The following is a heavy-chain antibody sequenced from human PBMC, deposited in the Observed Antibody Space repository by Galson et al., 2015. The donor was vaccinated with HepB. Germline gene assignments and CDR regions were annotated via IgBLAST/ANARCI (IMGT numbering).Heavy chain of an antibody. Sequence: SVKVSCKASGGTFSSYTISWVRQAPGQGLEWMGRIIPILGIANYAQKFQGRVTITADKSTSTAYMELSSLRSEDTAVYYCAREDILTGYAGYWGQGTLVTVSS. D-gene: IGHD3-9*01. CDR1: GGTFSSYT. CDR2: IIPILGIA. CDR3: AREDILTGYAGY. J-gene: IGHJ4*02. V-gene: IGHV1-69*04.